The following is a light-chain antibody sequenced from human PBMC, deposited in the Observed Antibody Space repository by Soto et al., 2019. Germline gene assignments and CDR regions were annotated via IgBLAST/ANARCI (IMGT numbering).Light chain of an antibody. Sequence: EIVLTQSPGTLSLSPGERATLSCRASQSVSSSYLAWYQQKPGQAPRLLIYGASSRTTGIPDRFSGSGSGTDFALTNNRLEPEDFAVYYCQQYGSLPPWTFGQGTKVEVK. J-gene: IGKJ1*01. CDR2: GAS. CDR1: QSVSSSY. V-gene: IGKV3-20*01. CDR3: QQYGSLPPWT.